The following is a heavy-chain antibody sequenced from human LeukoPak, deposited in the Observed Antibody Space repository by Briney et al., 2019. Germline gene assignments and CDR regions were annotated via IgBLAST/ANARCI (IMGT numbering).Heavy chain of an antibody. CDR2: IYHSGST. V-gene: IGHV4-30-2*01. CDR1: GGSISSGGYY. CDR3: ARDKSYCTSISCYYNWFDP. J-gene: IGHJ5*02. D-gene: IGHD2-2*01. Sequence: PSETLSLTCTVSGGSISSGGYYWSWIRQPPGKGLEWIGYIYHSGSTYYNPSLKSRVTISVDRSKNQFSLKLSSVTAADTAVYYCARDKSYCTSISCYYNWFDPWGQGTRVTISS.